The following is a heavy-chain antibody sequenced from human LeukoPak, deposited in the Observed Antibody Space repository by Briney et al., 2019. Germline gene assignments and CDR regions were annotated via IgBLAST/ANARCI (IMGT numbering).Heavy chain of an antibody. CDR2: ISGSGGST. CDR3: AKVGYGDYGYFDL. D-gene: IGHD4-17*01. J-gene: IGHJ2*01. V-gene: IGHV3-23*01. CDR1: GFTFSSYA. Sequence: GGSLRLSCAASGFTFSSYAMSWVRQAPGKGLEWVSAISGSGGSTYYADSAKGRFTISRDNSKNTLYLQMNSLRAEDTAVYYCAKVGYGDYGYFDLWGRGTLVTVSS.